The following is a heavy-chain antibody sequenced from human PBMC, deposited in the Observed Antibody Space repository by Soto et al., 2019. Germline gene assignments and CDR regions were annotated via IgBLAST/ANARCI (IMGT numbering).Heavy chain of an antibody. V-gene: IGHV4-39*02. CDR2: MFYGVST. CDR3: ARDSTRRGACDI. J-gene: IGHJ3*02. Sequence: TSETLSLTCTVSGSSINSSGYYWGWIRQPPGKGLEWIGSMFYGVSTYYNPSLKSRVTVSVDTSKNQFSLELSSVTAADTAVYFCARDSTRRGACDIWGQGTMVTVSS. CDR1: GSSINSSGYY. D-gene: IGHD1-1*01.